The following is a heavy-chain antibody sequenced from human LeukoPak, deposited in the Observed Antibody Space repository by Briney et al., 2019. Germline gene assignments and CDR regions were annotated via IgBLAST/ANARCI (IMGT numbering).Heavy chain of an antibody. D-gene: IGHD3-10*01. CDR3: AFGEERWSGDY. Sequence: GGSLRLSCAASGFTFSSYGMHWVRQAPGKGLEWVAVISYDGSNKYYADSVKGRFTISRDNYKNTLYLQMNSLRAEDTAVYYCAFGEERWSGDYWGQGTLVTVSS. V-gene: IGHV3-30*03. J-gene: IGHJ4*02. CDR1: GFTFSSYG. CDR2: ISYDGSNK.